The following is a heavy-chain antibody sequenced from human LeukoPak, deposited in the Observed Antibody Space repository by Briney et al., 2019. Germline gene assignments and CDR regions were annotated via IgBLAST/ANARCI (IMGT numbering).Heavy chain of an antibody. J-gene: IGHJ4*02. Sequence: GGSLRLSCAASGFTFSSYGINWVRQAPGKGLEWVSSISSSSSYIYYADSVKGRFTISRDNAKNSLYLQMNSLRAEDTAVYYCARDRYNYGHEVDYWGQGTLVTVSS. V-gene: IGHV3-21*01. CDR3: ARDRYNYGHEVDY. CDR1: GFTFSSYG. D-gene: IGHD5-18*01. CDR2: ISSSSSYI.